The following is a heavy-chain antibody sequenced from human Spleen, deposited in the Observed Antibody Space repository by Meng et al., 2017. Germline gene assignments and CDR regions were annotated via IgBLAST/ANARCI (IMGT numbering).Heavy chain of an antibody. D-gene: IGHD3-22*01. V-gene: IGHV1-2*06. J-gene: IGHJ4*02. CDR1: GYTFTGYY. Sequence: ASVKVSCKASGYTFTGYYMHWVRRAPGQGLEWMGRINPKSGDTHYAQRFQGRVTMTGDTSISTAYMELSRLRSDDTAVYYCARTPITMIVVVITAQFDYWGQGTLVTVSS. CDR2: INPKSGDT. CDR3: ARTPITMIVVVITAQFDY.